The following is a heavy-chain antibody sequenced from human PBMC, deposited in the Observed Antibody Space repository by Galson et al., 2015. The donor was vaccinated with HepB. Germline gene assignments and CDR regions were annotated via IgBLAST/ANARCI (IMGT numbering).Heavy chain of an antibody. D-gene: IGHD6-13*01. CDR2: INSDGSST. CDR3: ARYSSSWYEVDY. Sequence: SLRLSCAASGFTFSSYWMHWVRQAPGKGLVWVSRINSDGSSTSYADSVKGRFTISRDNAKNTLYLQMNSLRAEDTAVYYCARYSSSWYEVDYWGQGTLVTVSS. J-gene: IGHJ4*02. CDR1: GFTFSSYW. V-gene: IGHV3-74*01.